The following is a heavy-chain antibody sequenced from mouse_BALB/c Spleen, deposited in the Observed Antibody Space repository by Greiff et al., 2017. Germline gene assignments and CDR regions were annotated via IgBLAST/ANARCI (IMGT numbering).Heavy chain of an antibody. CDR1: GYAFSSYW. CDR3: ARRGNPDY. CDR2: IYPGDGDT. D-gene: IGHD2-1*01. V-gene: IGHV1-80*01. Sequence: VQLKQSGAELVRPGSSVKISCKASGYAFSSYWMNWVKQRPGQGLEWIGQIYPGDGDTNYNGKFKGKATLTADKSSSTAYMQLSSLTSEDSAVYFCARRGNPDYWGQGTTLTVSS. J-gene: IGHJ2*01.